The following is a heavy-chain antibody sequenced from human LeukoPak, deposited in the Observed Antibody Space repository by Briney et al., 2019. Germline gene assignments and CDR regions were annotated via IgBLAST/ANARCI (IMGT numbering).Heavy chain of an antibody. CDR1: GFTFSSYA. V-gene: IGHV3-48*04. Sequence: PGWSLRLSCAASGFTFSSYAMTWIRQAPGKGLEGVAYINSDSTTLYYADSVKGRFTVSRDNAKNSLYLHMNSLGVDDTAVYYCARLRGLIDHWGQGALVTVSS. CDR3: ARLRGLIDH. D-gene: IGHD3-10*01. CDR2: INSDSTTL. J-gene: IGHJ4*02.